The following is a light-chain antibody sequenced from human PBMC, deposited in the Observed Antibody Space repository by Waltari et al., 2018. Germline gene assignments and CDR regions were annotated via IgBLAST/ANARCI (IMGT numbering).Light chain of an antibody. Sequence: EILMTQSPATLSVSPGERATLSCRASPGIGRDLAWYQQRPGQAPRLLIYSATVRATGVPARFSASGYGTEFTLTISSLQAEDVAVYYCQQYYNPPDTFGPGTKLEIK. CDR1: PGIGRD. V-gene: IGKV3-15*01. J-gene: IGKJ2*01. CDR2: SAT. CDR3: QQYYNPPDT.